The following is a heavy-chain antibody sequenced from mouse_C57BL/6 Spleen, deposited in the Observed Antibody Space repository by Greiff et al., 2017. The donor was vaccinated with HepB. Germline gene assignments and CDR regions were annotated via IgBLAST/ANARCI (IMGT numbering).Heavy chain of an antibody. CDR3: ARPYYSNYVGGAMDY. CDR1: GYTFTDYY. CDR2: IFPGSGST. Sequence: VQLQQSGPELVKPGASVKISCKASGYTFTDYYINWVKQRPGQGLEWIGWIFPGSGSTYYNEKFKGKATLTVDKSSSTAYMLLSSLTSEDSAVYFCARPYYSNYVGGAMDYWGQGTSVTVSS. J-gene: IGHJ4*01. V-gene: IGHV1-75*01. D-gene: IGHD2-5*01.